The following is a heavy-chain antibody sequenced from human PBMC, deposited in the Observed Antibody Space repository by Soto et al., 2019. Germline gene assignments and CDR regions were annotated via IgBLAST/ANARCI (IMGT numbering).Heavy chain of an antibody. CDR2: IKHDGSEK. Sequence: EVQLVEYGGGLVQPGGSLRLSCAASGFTFSAYWMSWVRQTPGKGLEWVANIKHDGSEKYYVDSVKGRFTISRDNAKNSLFLEMNSLRAEDTAVFYCAIITRGFSMDVWGQGTTVTVSS. CDR1: GFTFSAYW. CDR3: AIITRGFSMDV. V-gene: IGHV3-7*01. D-gene: IGHD1-20*01. J-gene: IGHJ6*02.